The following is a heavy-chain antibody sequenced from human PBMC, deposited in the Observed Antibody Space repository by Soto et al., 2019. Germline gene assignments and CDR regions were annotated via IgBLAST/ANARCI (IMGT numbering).Heavy chain of an antibody. J-gene: IGHJ4*02. CDR3: ARGGQTYYFDD. CDR2: ISSTGSTT. CDR1: GFTFSDYY. Sequence: QVQLVESGGGLVKPGGSLRLSCAASGFTFSDYYMSWIRQAPGKGLEWVSYISSTGSTTYYADSVRGRFTMSRDNAKSSLYRQVNSLRADDTAVDFCARGGQTYYFDDWGQGTLVTVSS. V-gene: IGHV3-11*01.